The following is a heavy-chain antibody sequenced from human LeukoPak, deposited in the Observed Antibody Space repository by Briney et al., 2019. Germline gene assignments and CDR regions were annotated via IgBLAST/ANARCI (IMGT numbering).Heavy chain of an antibody. Sequence: GGSLRLSCAASGFTFSSYSMNWVRQAPGKGLEWVSYISSSSSTIHYTDSVKGRFTISRDNAKSSLYLQMNSLGAEDTAVYYCARDELRGGPRGDAFGIWGQGTMVTVSS. D-gene: IGHD3-10*01. J-gene: IGHJ3*02. CDR1: GFTFSSYS. CDR3: ARDELRGGPRGDAFGI. CDR2: ISSSSSTI. V-gene: IGHV3-48*01.